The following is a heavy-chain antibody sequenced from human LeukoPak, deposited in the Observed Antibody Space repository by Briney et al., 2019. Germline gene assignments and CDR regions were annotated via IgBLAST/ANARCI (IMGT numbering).Heavy chain of an antibody. CDR2: IYTGGNT. D-gene: IGHD3-22*01. V-gene: IGHV3-53*01. CDR1: GFTFSKNA. J-gene: IGHJ4*02. Sequence: GGSLRLSCAASGFTFSKNAMSWVRQAPGKGLEWVSTIYTGGNTYYAASVKGRFTISRDFSKNTVFLHMNSLRAEDTAMYYCARGDDSGYYDYFDYWGQGALVTVSS. CDR3: ARGDDSGYYDYFDY.